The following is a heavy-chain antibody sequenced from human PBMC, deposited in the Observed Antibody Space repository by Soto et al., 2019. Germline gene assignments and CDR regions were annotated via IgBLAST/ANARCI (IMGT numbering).Heavy chain of an antibody. J-gene: IGHJ3*02. V-gene: IGHV3-66*01. D-gene: IGHD3-3*01. CDR1: GFTVSSNY. CDR2: IYSGGNT. Sequence: SLRLSCAVSGFTVSSNYMNWVRQAPGKGLEWVSFIYSGGNTYYADSVKGRFTISRDNSKNMLYLQMNSLRVEDTAVYYCAREVRVRGFAFDIWGQGTTVTVSS. CDR3: AREVRVRGFAFDI.